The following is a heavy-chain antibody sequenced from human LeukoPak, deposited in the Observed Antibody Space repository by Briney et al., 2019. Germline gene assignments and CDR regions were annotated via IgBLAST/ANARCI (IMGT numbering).Heavy chain of an antibody. D-gene: IGHD1-1*01. CDR2: IYYSGST. CDR1: GGSISSGGYS. CDR3: ARDKARYRNWFDP. V-gene: IGHV4-31*03. Sequence: SQTLSLTCTVSGGSISSGGYSWSWIRQHPGKGLEWIGYIYYSGSTYYNPSLKSRVTISVDTSKNQFSLKLSSVTAADTAVYYCARDKARYRNWFDPWGQGTLVTVSS. J-gene: IGHJ5*02.